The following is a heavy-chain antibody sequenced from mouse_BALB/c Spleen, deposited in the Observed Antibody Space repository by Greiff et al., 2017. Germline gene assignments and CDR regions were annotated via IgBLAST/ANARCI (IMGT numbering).Heavy chain of an antibody. CDR3: AREGYYGSIDY. CDR2: ISSGGST. V-gene: IGHV5-6-5*01. J-gene: IGHJ2*01. Sequence: DVKLLESGGDLVKPGGSLKLSCAASGFTFSSYGMSWVRQTPEKRLEWVASISSGGSTYYPDSVKGRFTISRDNARNILYLQMSSLRSEDTAMYYCAREGYYGSIDYWGQGTTLTVSS. D-gene: IGHD1-1*01. CDR1: GFTFSSYG.